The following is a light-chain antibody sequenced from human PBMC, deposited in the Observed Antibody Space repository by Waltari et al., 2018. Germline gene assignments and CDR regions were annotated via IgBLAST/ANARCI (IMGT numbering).Light chain of an antibody. CDR3: AAWDDSLNGVV. Sequence: QSVLTQPPSASGTPRPRVTIPCSGSSSNIRSNTVNWYQQLPGTAPKLLIYSNNQRPSGVPDRFSGSKSGTSASLDISGLQSEDEADYYCAAWDDSLNGVVFGGGTKLTVL. J-gene: IGLJ2*01. V-gene: IGLV1-44*01. CDR1: SSNIRSNT. CDR2: SNN.